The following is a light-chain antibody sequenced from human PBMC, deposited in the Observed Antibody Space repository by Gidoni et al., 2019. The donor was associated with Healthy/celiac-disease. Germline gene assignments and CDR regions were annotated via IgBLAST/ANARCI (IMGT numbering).Light chain of an antibody. CDR1: QSLLHCNGYNY. Sequence: IVMPPSPLSLPVTPGEPASISCRSSQSLLHCNGYNYLDWSLQKPGQSPQLLIYLGSNRASGVPDRFSVSGSGTDFTLKISRVEAEDVGVYYCMQALQTPRTFGQGTKLEIK. V-gene: IGKV2-28*01. CDR2: LGS. CDR3: MQALQTPRT. J-gene: IGKJ2*02.